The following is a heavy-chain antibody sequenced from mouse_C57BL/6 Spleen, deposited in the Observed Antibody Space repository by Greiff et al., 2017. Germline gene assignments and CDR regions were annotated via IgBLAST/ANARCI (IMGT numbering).Heavy chain of an antibody. D-gene: IGHD1-1*01. CDR3: ARWDYGSSYGYFDY. J-gene: IGHJ2*01. Sequence: QVQLQQSGAELVKPGASVKMSCKASGYTFTSYWITWVKQRPGQGLEWIGDIYPGSGSTNYNEKFKSKATLTVDTSSSTAYMQLSSLTSEDSAVYYCARWDYGSSYGYFDYWGQGTTLTVSS. CDR2: IYPGSGST. CDR1: GYTFTSYW. V-gene: IGHV1-55*01.